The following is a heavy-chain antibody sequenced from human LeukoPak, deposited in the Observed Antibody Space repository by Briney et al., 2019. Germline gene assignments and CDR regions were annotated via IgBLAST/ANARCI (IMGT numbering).Heavy chain of an antibody. D-gene: IGHD3-10*01. CDR1: GFTFSSYA. Sequence: GGSLRLSCSASGFTFSSYAMHWVRQAPGKGLEYVSGISINGGSTDYADSVKGRFTISRDNSKNTVYLQTSSLRAEDTAVYYCVKESRVVRGVIMDAFDMWGQGTVVTVSS. CDR2: ISINGGST. J-gene: IGHJ3*02. CDR3: VKESRVVRGVIMDAFDM. V-gene: IGHV3-64D*06.